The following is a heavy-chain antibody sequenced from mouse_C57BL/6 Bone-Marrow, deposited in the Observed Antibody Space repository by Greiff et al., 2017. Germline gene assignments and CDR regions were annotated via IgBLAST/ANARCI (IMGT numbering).Heavy chain of an antibody. J-gene: IGHJ2*01. CDR1: GYTFTSYW. Sequence: QVRLQQPGAELVKPGASVKLSCKASGYTFTSYWMQWVKQRPGQGLEWIGEIDPSDSYTNYNQKFKGKATLTVDTSSSTAYMQLSSLTSEDSAVYYCASHLSDYWGQGTTLPVSS. V-gene: IGHV1-50*01. CDR2: IDPSDSYT. CDR3: ASHLSDY.